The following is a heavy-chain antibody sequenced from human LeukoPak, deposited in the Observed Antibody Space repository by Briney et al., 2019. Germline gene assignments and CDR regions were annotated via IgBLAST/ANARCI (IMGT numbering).Heavy chain of an antibody. V-gene: IGHV4-59*08. CDR2: IYYSGST. CDR1: GGSISSYY. CDR3: ARLERSGLDY. Sequence: SETLSLTCTVSGGSISSYYWSWIRQPPGKGLEWIGYIYYSGSTNYNPSLKSRVTISVDTSKNQFSLKLSSVTAADTAVYYCARLERSGLDYWGQGTLVTVSS. J-gene: IGHJ4*02. D-gene: IGHD1-1*01.